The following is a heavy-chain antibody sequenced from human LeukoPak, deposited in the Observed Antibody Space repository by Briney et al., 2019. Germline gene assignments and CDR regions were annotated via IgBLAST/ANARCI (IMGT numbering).Heavy chain of an antibody. CDR1: GFAFISSE. Sequence: GGSLRLSCAASGFAFISSEMNWVRQAPGKGLEWVSHINSGGTTMYNADAVKGRFTISRDNAKNSLYLQMNSLRAEDTAVYYCARGPHYYGSEYTQEHDYWGQETLVTVSS. CDR3: ARGPHYYGSEYTQEHDY. D-gene: IGHD3-10*01. V-gene: IGHV3-48*03. J-gene: IGHJ4*02. CDR2: INSGGTTM.